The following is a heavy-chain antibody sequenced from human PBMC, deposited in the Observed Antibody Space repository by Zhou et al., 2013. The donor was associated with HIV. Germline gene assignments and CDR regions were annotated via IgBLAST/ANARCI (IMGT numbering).Heavy chain of an antibody. CDR2: VSAYSGYT. V-gene: IGHV1-18*01. CDR3: ARGKYFDF. CDR1: GYTLTSYA. J-gene: IGHJ4*02. Sequence: QVQLVQSGIEVKKPGASVTISCKAFGYTLTSYAVTWVRQAPGHGLEWMGWVSAYSGYTDYAQKFQDRVTMTTDIPTSTAYMEVRRLTSDDTAVYYCARGKYFDFWGQGTVVTVST.